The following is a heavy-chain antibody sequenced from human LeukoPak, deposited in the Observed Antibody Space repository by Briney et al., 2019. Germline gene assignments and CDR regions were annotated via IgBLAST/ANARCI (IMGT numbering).Heavy chain of an antibody. CDR3: ARDGSIVVVPAAMYYYYYGMDV. Sequence: ASVKVSCKASGGTFSSYAISWVRQAPGQGLEWMGWISAYNGNTNYAQKLQGRVTMTTDTSTSTAYMELRSLRSDDTAVYYCARDGSIVVVPAAMYYYYYGMDVWGQGTTVTVSS. CDR2: ISAYNGNT. V-gene: IGHV1-18*01. D-gene: IGHD2-2*01. CDR1: GGTFSSYA. J-gene: IGHJ6*02.